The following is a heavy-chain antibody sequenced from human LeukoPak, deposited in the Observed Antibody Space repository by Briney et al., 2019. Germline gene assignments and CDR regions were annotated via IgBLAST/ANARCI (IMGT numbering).Heavy chain of an antibody. CDR3: AGGPGYCSGGSCYFGGFDY. J-gene: IGHJ4*02. V-gene: IGHV3-64*01. Sequence: GGSLRLSCAASGFTFSSYAMHWVRQAPGKGLEYVSAISSNGGSTYYANSVKGRFTISRDNSKNTLYLQMGSLRAEDMAVYYCAGGPGYCSGGSCYFGGFDYWGQGTLVTVSS. CDR2: ISSNGGST. CDR1: GFTFSSYA. D-gene: IGHD2-15*01.